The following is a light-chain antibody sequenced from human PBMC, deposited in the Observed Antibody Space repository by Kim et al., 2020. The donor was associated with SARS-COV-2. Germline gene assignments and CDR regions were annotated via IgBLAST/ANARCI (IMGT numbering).Light chain of an antibody. Sequence: QSALTQPPSVSGSPGQSVTISCTGTSSDVGSYNRVSWYQQPPGTAPKLMIYEVSNRPSGVPDRFSGSKSGNTASLTISGLQAEDEADYYCSSYTSSSTWVFGGGTHLTVL. V-gene: IGLV2-18*02. J-gene: IGLJ3*02. CDR2: EVS. CDR1: SSDVGSYNR. CDR3: SSYTSSSTWV.